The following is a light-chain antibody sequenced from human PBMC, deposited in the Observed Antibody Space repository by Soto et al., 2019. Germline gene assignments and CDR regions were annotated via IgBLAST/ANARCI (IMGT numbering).Light chain of an antibody. J-gene: IGKJ1*01. CDR3: QQTYSTPWT. Sequence: DIQMTQSPSSXSASVGDRVSITCRASQTIIRYLSWYQQKPGKAPKLLISAASSLQSGVSSRFNGSRSGTDFTLTISSLQSDDFATYYCQQTYSTPWTFGLGTKVDIK. CDR2: AAS. V-gene: IGKV1-39*01. CDR1: QTIIRY.